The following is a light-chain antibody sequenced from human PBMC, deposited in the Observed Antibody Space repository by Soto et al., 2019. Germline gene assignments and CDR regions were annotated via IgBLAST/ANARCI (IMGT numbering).Light chain of an antibody. CDR3: QQYNSYSRT. CDR2: DAS. CDR1: QSISSW. J-gene: IGKJ1*01. Sequence: DSHITHSTSTLSSSLVDRVTITCRASQSISSWLAWYQQKPGKAPKLLIYDASSLESGVPSRFSGSGSGTEFTLTISSLQPDDFATYYCQQYNSYSRTFAQGSKVDI. V-gene: IGKV1-5*01.